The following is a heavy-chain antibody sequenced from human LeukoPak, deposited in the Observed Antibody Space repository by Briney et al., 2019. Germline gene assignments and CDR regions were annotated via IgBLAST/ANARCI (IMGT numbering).Heavy chain of an antibody. V-gene: IGHV1-2*04. J-gene: IGHJ4*02. D-gene: IGHD6-19*01. CDR3: ARGDSSGWYGDY. CDR2: ISPNSGGT. Sequence: VASVKVSCKASGYTFTGYYMHWVRQAPGQGLEWMGWISPNSGGTNYAQKFQGWVTMTRDTSISTAYMELSRLRSDDTAVYYCARGDSSGWYGDYWGQGTLVTVSS. CDR1: GYTFTGYY.